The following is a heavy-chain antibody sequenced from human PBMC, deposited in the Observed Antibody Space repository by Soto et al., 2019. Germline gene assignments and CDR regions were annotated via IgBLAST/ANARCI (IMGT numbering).Heavy chain of an antibody. D-gene: IGHD6-19*01. CDR3: ARAAAVALVDN. J-gene: IGHJ4*02. V-gene: IGHV4-31*03. CDR2: IYYRGST. CDR1: GGSISSGGYY. Sequence: QVQLQESGPGLVKPSQTLSLTCTVSGGSISSGGYYWSWIRQHPGKGLEWIGYIYYRGSTYYNPSLESRVTISADTSKNQFSLQLYSVTAADTAVYYCARAAAVALVDNWGQGTLVTVSS.